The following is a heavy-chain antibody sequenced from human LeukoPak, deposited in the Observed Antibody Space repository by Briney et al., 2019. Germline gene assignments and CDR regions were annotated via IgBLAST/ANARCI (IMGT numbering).Heavy chain of an antibody. CDR3: ARLRWGAFDI. CDR2: INHRGST. V-gene: IGHV4-34*01. CDR1: GVSFSDYS. Sequence: SETLSLTCAVSGVSFSDYSWSWIRQPPGKGLEWIGEINHRGSTNYNPSLKSRVTISVDTSNNHLSLRLSSVTAADTAVYYCARLRWGAFDIWGQGTMVTVSS. J-gene: IGHJ3*02. D-gene: IGHD4-23*01.